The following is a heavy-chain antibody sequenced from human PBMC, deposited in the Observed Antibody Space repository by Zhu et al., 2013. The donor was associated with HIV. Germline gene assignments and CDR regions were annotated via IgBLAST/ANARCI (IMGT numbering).Heavy chain of an antibody. V-gene: IGHV1-18*01. D-gene: IGHD2-8*02. CDR1: RYTFISYG. Sequence: QVQLVQSGAEVKKPGASVKVSCKASRYTFISYGINWVRQAPGQGLEWMGWISAYNGNTNYAQKVQGRVTMTTDTSTTTAYMELRSLRSDDTAVYYCARMDKGSCTATTCPDWFDPWGQGTLVTVSS. J-gene: IGHJ5*02. CDR3: ARMDKGSCTATTCPDWFDP. CDR2: ISAYNGNT.